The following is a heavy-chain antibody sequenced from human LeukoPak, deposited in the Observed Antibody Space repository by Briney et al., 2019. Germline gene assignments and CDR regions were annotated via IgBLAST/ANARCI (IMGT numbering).Heavy chain of an antibody. CDR2: ISAYNGNT. V-gene: IGHV1-18*04. D-gene: IGHD2-15*01. CDR3: AREGYCSGGSCYSDGYYYYGMDV. CDR1: GYTFTSYG. J-gene: IGHJ6*04. Sequence: ASVKVSCKASGYTFTSYGISWVRQAPGQGLEWMGWISAYNGNTNYAQKLQGRVTMITDTSTSTAYMELRSLRSDDTAVYYYAREGYCSGGSCYSDGYYYYGMDVWGKGTTVTVSS.